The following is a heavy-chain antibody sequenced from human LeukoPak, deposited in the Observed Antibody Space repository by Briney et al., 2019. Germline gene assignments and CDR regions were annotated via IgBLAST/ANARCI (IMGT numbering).Heavy chain of an antibody. J-gene: IGHJ4*02. CDR2: INSDGSST. V-gene: IGHV3-74*01. D-gene: IGHD6-13*01. Sequence: GGSLRLSCAASGFTFSRYWMHWVRHAPGKGLVWVSLINSDGSSTNYADSVRGRFTISRDNAKNTLYLQLNSLRAEDTALYYCARDEAAGMRYWGQGTLVTVSS. CDR1: GFTFSRYW. CDR3: ARDEAAGMRY.